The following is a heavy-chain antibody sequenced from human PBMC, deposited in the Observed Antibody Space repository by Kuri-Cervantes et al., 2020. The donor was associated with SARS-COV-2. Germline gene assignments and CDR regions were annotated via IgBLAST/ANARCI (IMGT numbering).Heavy chain of an antibody. CDR3: ASFYSSSWYVFDY. CDR2: LKTNSGNT. CDR1: ETAFPNYD. V-gene: IGHV1-8*01. J-gene: IGHJ4*02. D-gene: IGHD6-13*01. Sequence: ASVKVSCKAPETAFPNYDINWVRQATGQGLEWMGMLKTNSGNTLYAQIFQDRVTMTRDTSISTAYMELSRLRSDDTAVYYCASFYSSSWYVFDYWGQGTLVTVSS.